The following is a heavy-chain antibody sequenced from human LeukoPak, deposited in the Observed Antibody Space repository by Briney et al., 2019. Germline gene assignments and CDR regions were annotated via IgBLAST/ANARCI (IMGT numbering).Heavy chain of an antibody. CDR3: ARDVWGRGAFDI. D-gene: IGHD7-27*01. CDR1: GGSISSGDYY. Sequence: SETLSLTCTVSGGSISSGDYYWSWIRQPPGKGLEWIGYIYYSGSTYYNPSLKSRVTISVDTSKNQFSLKLSSVTAADTAVYYCARDVWGRGAFDIWGQGTMVTVSS. CDR2: IYYSGST. J-gene: IGHJ3*02. V-gene: IGHV4-30-4*01.